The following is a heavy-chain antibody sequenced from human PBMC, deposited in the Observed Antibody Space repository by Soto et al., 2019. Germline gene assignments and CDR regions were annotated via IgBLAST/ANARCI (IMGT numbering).Heavy chain of an antibody. CDR2: ISYDGSNK. Sequence: GGSLRLSCAASGFTFSSYAMHWVRQAPGEGLEWVAVISYDGSNKYYADSVKGRFTISRDNSKNTLYLQMNSLRAEDTAVYYCARDPAEGPIWGQGTLVTVSS. CDR3: ARDPAEGPI. J-gene: IGHJ4*02. V-gene: IGHV3-30-3*01. CDR1: GFTFSSYA.